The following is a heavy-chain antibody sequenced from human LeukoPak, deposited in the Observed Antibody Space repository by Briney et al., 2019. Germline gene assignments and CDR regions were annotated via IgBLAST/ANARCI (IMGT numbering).Heavy chain of an antibody. CDR2: IYYSGST. CDR1: GGSISSGDYY. V-gene: IGHV4-30-4*08. CDR3: AREEYSYGSDY. Sequence: PSETLSLTCTVSGGSISSGDYYWSWIRQPPGKGLERIGYIYYSGSTYYNPSLKSRVSISVDTSKNQFSLKLSSVTAADTAVYYCAREEYSYGSDYWGQGTLVTVSS. D-gene: IGHD5-18*01. J-gene: IGHJ4*02.